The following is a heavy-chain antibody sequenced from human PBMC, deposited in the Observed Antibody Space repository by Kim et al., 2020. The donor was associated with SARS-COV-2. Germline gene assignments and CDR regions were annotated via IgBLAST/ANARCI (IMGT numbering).Heavy chain of an antibody. Sequence: SETLSLTCTVSGGSISSGDYYWSWIRQPPGKGLEWIGYIYYSGSTYYNPSLKSRVTISVDTSKNQFSLKLSSVTAADTAVYYCAREPTSRGTYYFDYWGQGTLVTVSS. CDR2: IYYSGST. CDR3: AREPTSRGTYYFDY. V-gene: IGHV4-30-4*01. CDR1: GGSISSGDYY. D-gene: IGHD1-7*01. J-gene: IGHJ4*02.